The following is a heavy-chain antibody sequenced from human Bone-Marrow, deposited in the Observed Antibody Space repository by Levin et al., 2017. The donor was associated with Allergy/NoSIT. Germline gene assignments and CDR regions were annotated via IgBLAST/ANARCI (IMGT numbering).Heavy chain of an antibody. J-gene: IGHJ4*02. V-gene: IGHV4-39*01. Sequence: PSETLSLTCTVSGGSVNTVTYSWGWIRQPPGTGLEWIGTIYYSGNTYYNPSLNSRVTVSADTSKNQFSLKLSSVTAADTAVYYCARHGGYYTSGRGSWFDYWGQGILVTVSS. CDR2: IYYSGNT. CDR1: GGSVNTVTYS. CDR3: ARHGGYYTSGRGSWFDY. D-gene: IGHD3-10*01.